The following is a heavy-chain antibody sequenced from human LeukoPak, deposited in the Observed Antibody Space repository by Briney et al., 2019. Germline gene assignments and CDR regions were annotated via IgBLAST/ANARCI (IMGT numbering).Heavy chain of an antibody. V-gene: IGHV3-30*02. CDR3: ATDRGYYTSGSYYLDY. J-gene: IGHJ4*02. CDR1: GFTFSSYG. D-gene: IGHD3-10*01. Sequence: PGGSLRLSYAASGFTFSSYGMHWVRQAPGKGLEWVAFIRYDGSNKYYGDSVKGRFTISRDNSKNTLYLQMNSLRAEDTAVYYCATDRGYYTSGSYYLDYWGQGTLVTVSS. CDR2: IRYDGSNK.